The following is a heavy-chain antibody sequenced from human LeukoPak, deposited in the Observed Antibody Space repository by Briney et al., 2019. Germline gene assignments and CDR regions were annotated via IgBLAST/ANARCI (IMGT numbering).Heavy chain of an antibody. CDR3: ARGRTTGEFDY. V-gene: IGHV1-69*05. CDR1: GGTFSSHA. Sequence: SVKVSCKASGGTFSSHAISWVRQAPGQGLEWMGGINPIFHTPTYAKKFQGRLTITRDESMSTASMDLSSLISDDTAVYCARGRTTGEFDYWGQGTLVTVSS. CDR2: INPIFHTP. D-gene: IGHD4-11*01. J-gene: IGHJ4*02.